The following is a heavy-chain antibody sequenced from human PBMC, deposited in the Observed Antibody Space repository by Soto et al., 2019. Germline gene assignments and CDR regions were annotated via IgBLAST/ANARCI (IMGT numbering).Heavy chain of an antibody. Sequence: GDSLKISCKGSGYSFTSYWISWVRQMPGKGLEWMGRIDPSDSYANYSPSFQGHVTISADKSISTAYLQWSSLKASDTAMYYCERQDYDYYYYGMDVWGQGTTVTVSS. CDR3: ERQDYDYYYYGMDV. V-gene: IGHV5-10-1*01. CDR2: IDPSDSYA. D-gene: IGHD4-17*01. J-gene: IGHJ6*02. CDR1: GYSFTSYW.